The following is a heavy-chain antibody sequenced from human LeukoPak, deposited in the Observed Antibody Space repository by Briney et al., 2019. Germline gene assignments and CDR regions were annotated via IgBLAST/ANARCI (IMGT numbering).Heavy chain of an antibody. D-gene: IGHD6-25*01. V-gene: IGHV3-23*01. J-gene: IGHJ5*02. CDR1: GFTFSTYA. CDR2: ISDSGDTT. CDR3: ARAGATVSTIWFDP. Sequence: GGSLRLSCAASGFTFSTYAMSWVRQAPGKGLEWVSLISDSGDTTYYADSVKGRFTISRDNSKNTLSLQMNSLRAEGTAVYYCARAGATVSTIWFDPWGQGTLVTVSS.